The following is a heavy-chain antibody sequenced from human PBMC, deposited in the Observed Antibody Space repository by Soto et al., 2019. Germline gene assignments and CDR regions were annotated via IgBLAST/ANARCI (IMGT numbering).Heavy chain of an antibody. J-gene: IGHJ6*02. D-gene: IGHD3-16*01. CDR2: IYPGDSDT. CDR1: GYSFTSYG. Sequence: XESLKLSCKCSGYSFTSYGIGWVRQMPGKGLEWMGIIYPGDSDTRYSPSFQGQVTISADKSISTAYLQWSSLKASDTAMYYCERRGSYYCYGMDVWGQGTTVTVSS. V-gene: IGHV5-51*01. CDR3: ERRGSYYCYGMDV.